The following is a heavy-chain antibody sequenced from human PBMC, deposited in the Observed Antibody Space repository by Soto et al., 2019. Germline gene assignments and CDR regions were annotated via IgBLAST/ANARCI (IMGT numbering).Heavy chain of an antibody. CDR2: IVVGSGNT. J-gene: IGHJ4*02. V-gene: IGHV1-58*02. CDR1: GFTFTSSA. Sequence: SVKVSCKASGFTFTSSAMQWVRQARGQRLEWIGWIVVGSGNTNYAQKFQERVTITRDMSTSTAYMELSSLRSEDTAVYYCARDSTYCGGDCYPGWGQGTLVTVSS. CDR3: ARDSTYCGGDCYPG. D-gene: IGHD2-21*02.